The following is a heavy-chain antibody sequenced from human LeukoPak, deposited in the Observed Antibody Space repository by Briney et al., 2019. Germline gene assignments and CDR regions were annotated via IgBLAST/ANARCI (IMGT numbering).Heavy chain of an antibody. V-gene: IGHV4-34*01. J-gene: IGHJ4*02. CDR1: GRSFSGYY. CDR2: INHSGST. D-gene: IGHD5-24*01. Sequence: TSETLSLTCAVYGRSFSGYYWSWIRQPPGKGLEWIGEINHSGSTNYNPSLKSRVTISVDTSKYQFSLKLSSVTAADTAVYYCARIVMATITGGYFDYWGQGTLVTVSS. CDR3: ARIVMATITGGYFDY.